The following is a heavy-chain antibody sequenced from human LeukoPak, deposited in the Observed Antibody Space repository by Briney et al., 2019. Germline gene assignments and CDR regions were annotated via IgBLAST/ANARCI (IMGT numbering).Heavy chain of an antibody. V-gene: IGHV3-23*01. CDR1: GFAFSSYA. J-gene: IGHJ4*02. Sequence: GGSLRLSCAASGFAFSSYAMSWVRQAPGEGLEWVSAISGSGGSTYYADSLKGRFTICRDNSKNKLYLQMNSLRAEDTAVYYCANIVPPYYYDSSGYSFGYWGQGTLVTVSS. D-gene: IGHD3-22*01. CDR3: ANIVPPYYYDSSGYSFGY. CDR2: ISGSGGST.